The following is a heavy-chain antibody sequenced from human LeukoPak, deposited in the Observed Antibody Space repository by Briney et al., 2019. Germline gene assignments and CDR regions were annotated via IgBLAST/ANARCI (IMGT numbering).Heavy chain of an antibody. CDR2: INHSGST. CDR3: ARNLIAARHRRGGFDP. CDR1: GGSFSGYY. V-gene: IGHV4-34*01. J-gene: IGHJ5*02. D-gene: IGHD6-6*01. Sequence: SETLSLTCAVYGGSFSGYYWSWIRQPPGKGLEWIGEINHSGSTNYNPSLKSRVTISVDTSKNQFSLKLSSVTAADTAVYYRARNLIAARHRRGGFDPWGQGTLVTVSS.